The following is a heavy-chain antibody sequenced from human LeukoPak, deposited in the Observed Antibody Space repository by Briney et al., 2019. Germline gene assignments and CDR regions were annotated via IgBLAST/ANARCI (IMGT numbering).Heavy chain of an antibody. CDR2: LDSSSSTI. CDR1: GFTFSSYS. D-gene: IGHD6-19*01. J-gene: IGHJ4*02. CDR3: ARGLGYSSGWYED. Sequence: GGSLRLSCAASGFTFSSYSMNWVRQAPGKGLEWVSYLDSSSSTIYYADSVKGRFTVSRDNSKNTLYLQMNSLRAEDTAVYYCARGLGYSSGWYEDWGQGTLVTVSS. V-gene: IGHV3-48*01.